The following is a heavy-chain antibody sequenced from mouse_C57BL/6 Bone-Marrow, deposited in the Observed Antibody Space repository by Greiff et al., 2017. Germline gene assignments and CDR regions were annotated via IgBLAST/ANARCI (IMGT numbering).Heavy chain of an antibody. V-gene: IGHV1-81*01. CDR3: ARRSRYYGSSYVFAY. Sequence: LVESGAELARPGASVKLSCKASGYTFTSYGISWVKQRTGQGLEWIGEIYPRSGNTYYNEKFKGKATLTADKSSSTAYMELRSLTSEDSAVYFCARRSRYYGSSYVFAYWGQGTLVTVSA. CDR1: GYTFTSYG. J-gene: IGHJ3*01. D-gene: IGHD1-1*01. CDR2: IYPRSGNT.